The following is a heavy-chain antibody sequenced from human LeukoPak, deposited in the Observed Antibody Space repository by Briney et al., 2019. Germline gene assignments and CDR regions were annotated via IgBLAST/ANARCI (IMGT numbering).Heavy chain of an antibody. CDR1: GGSISSGGYS. Sequence: PSETLSLTCAVSGGSISSGGYSWSWIRQPPGKGLEWIGFIYYSGNTNSNPSLKSRVTMSVDTSKNQFSLRLTSVTAADTAVYYCASGLRRDSFDPWGQGTLVTVSS. J-gene: IGHJ5*02. V-gene: IGHV4-61*08. CDR3: ASGLRRDSFDP. D-gene: IGHD2-21*01. CDR2: IYYSGNT.